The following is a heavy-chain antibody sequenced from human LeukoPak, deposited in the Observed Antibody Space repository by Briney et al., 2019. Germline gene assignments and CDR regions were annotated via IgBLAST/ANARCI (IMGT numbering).Heavy chain of an antibody. Sequence: ASVNVSCKASGYTFTRYGISWVRQAPVQGLDWMGWISAYNGNTNYAQKLQGRVTMTTDTSTSTTYMALRRLRSDDAGVYYCARGQVHHYPWGSHRYPFDYWGQGPLVSVSS. CDR2: ISAYNGNT. CDR1: GYTFTRYG. CDR3: ARGQVHHYPWGSHRYPFDY. V-gene: IGHV1-18*01. D-gene: IGHD3-16*02. J-gene: IGHJ4*02.